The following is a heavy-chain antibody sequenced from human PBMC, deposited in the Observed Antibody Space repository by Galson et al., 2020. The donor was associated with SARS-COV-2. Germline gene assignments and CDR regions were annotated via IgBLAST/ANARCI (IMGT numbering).Heavy chain of an antibody. CDR3: ARDPTVTTPRGSYYYYGMDV. Sequence: GESLKISCAASGFTFGTYWMHWVRQAPGEGLMWVSQINGDGSSTTYGDSVKGRFTISRDNAKNTLYLQMNGLRAEDTAVYYCARDPTVTTPRGSYYYYGMDVWGQGTTVTVSS. J-gene: IGHJ6*02. V-gene: IGHV3-74*01. CDR2: INGDGSST. CDR1: GFTFGTYW. D-gene: IGHD4-17*01.